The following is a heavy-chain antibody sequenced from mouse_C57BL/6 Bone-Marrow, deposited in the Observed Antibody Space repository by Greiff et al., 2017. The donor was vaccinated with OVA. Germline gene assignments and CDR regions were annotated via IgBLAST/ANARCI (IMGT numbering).Heavy chain of an antibody. CDR1: GYTFTSYG. J-gene: IGHJ4*01. V-gene: IGHV1-81*01. CDR3: ARKYYGAMDY. CDR2: IYPRSGNT. Sequence: VQLVESGAELARPGASVKLSCKASGYTFTSYGISWVKQRTGQGLEWIGEIYPRSGNTYYNEKFKGQATLTADKSSSTAYMELRSLTSEDSAVYFCARKYYGAMDYWGQGTSVTVSS. D-gene: IGHD1-1*01.